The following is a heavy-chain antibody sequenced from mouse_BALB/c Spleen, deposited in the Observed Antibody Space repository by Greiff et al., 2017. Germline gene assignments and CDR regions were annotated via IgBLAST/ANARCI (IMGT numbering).Heavy chain of an antibody. J-gene: IGHJ3*01. V-gene: IGHV5-17*02. Sequence: EVMLVESGGGLVQPGGSRKLSCAASGFTFSSFGMHWVRQAPEKGLEWVAYISSGSSTIYYADTVKGRFTISRDNPKNTLFLQMTSLRSEDTAMYYCARYGYYDYDGFAYWGQGTLVTVSA. CDR1: GFTFSSFG. D-gene: IGHD2-4*01. CDR2: ISSGSSTI. CDR3: ARYGYYDYDGFAY.